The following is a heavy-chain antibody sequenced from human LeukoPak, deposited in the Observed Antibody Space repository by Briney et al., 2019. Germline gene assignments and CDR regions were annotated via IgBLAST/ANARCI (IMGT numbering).Heavy chain of an antibody. D-gene: IGHD3-22*01. CDR2: IYYSGST. J-gene: IGHJ6*02. CDR3: ARDHYDSSGSYGMDV. V-gene: IGHV4-59*01. CDR1: GGSISSYY. Sequence: SETLSLTCTVSGGSISSYYWSWIRQPPGKGLEWIGYIYYSGSTNYNPSLKSRVTISVDTSKNQFSLKLSSVTAADTAVYYCARDHYDSSGSYGMDVWGQGTTVTVSS.